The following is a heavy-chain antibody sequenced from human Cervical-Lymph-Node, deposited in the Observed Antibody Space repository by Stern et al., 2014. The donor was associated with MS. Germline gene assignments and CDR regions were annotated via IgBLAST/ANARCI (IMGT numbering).Heavy chain of an antibody. CDR2: INSDGSST. V-gene: IGHV3-74*01. CDR3: ARDPSYCGGDCYANWFDP. J-gene: IGHJ5*02. D-gene: IGHD2-21*02. CDR1: GFTFSSYW. Sequence: MQLVQSGGGLVQPGGSLRLSCAASGFTFSSYWMHWVRQAPGTGLVWVSRINSDGSSTSYRDSVKGRFTISRDNAKNTLYLQMNSLRAEDTAVYYCARDPSYCGGDCYANWFDPWGQGTLVTVSS.